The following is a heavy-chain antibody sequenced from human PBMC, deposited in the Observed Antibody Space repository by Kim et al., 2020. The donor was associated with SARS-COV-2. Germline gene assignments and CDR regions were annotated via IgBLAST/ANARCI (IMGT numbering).Heavy chain of an antibody. V-gene: IGHV3-15*01. CDR3: TTEGIAAAGRNY. J-gene: IGHJ4*02. Sequence: DYAAPVKGRFTISRDDSKNTLYLQMNSLKTEDTAVYYCTTEGIAAAGRNYWGQGTLVTVSS. D-gene: IGHD6-13*01.